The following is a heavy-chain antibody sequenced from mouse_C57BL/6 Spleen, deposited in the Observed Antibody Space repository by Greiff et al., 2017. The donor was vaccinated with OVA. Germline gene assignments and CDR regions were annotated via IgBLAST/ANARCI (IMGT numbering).Heavy chain of an antibody. CDR2: IYPGDGDT. CDR1: GYAFSSYW. J-gene: IGHJ2*01. Sequence: VKLMESGAELVKPGASVKISCKASGYAFSSYWMNWVKQRPGKGLEWIGQIYPGDGDTNYNGKFKGKATLTADKSSSTAYMQLSSLTSEDSAVYFCARGGYGGDYFDYWGQGTTLTVSS. D-gene: IGHD1-2*01. V-gene: IGHV1-80*01. CDR3: ARGGYGGDYFDY.